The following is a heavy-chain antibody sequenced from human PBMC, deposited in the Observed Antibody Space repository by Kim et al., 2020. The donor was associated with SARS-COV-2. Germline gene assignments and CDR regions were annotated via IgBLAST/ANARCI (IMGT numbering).Heavy chain of an antibody. V-gene: IGHV3-30*02. Sequence: DSVKSRFTISRDNSRNTVTLQMNSLRPEDTAVYYCVKDRITTRLNSRGMDVWGQGTTVTVSS. J-gene: IGHJ6*02. D-gene: IGHD1-20*01. CDR3: VKDRITTRLNSRGMDV.